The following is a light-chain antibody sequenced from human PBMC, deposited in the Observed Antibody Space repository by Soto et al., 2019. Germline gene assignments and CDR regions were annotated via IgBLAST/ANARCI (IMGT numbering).Light chain of an antibody. J-gene: IGKJ1*01. V-gene: IGKV1-5*01. CDR3: QQYNTFWT. CDR1: QSISSW. CDR2: DVS. Sequence: DIQMTQSPSTLSSSVGDRVTITCRASQSISSWLAWYQQKPGKAPKLLIYDVSNWESGVPTRFSGSGSGTEFTLAISSLQPDDVATYYCQQYNTFWTFGQGTKVEIK.